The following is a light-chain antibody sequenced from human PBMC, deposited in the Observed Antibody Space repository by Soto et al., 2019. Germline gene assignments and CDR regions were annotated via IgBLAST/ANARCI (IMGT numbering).Light chain of an antibody. CDR2: DVS. Sequence: QSALTQPASVSGSPGQSITISCTGTSSDVGGYNYVSWYQQHPGKAPKLMIYDVSNRPSGVSNRFSGSKSGNTASLTISWLQAEDEADYYCSSYTSSSTYVFGAGNKVTVL. J-gene: IGLJ1*01. V-gene: IGLV2-14*01. CDR1: SSDVGGYNY. CDR3: SSYTSSSTYV.